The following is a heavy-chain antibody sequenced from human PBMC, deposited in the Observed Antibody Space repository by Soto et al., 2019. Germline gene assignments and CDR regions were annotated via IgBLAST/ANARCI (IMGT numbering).Heavy chain of an antibody. CDR3: AIFSVVPGVIITRPLYWSYGMDV. J-gene: IGHJ6*02. V-gene: IGHV3-7*01. D-gene: IGHD3-10*01. CDR1: GFTFSSYW. Sequence: PGGSLRLSGAGSGFTFSSYWISWVRQAPWKGLEWVANIKQDGIEKYYVDSVKGRFTISRDNAKNSLYLQMNSLRAEDTAVYYCAIFSVVPGVIITRPLYWSYGMDVCGRGTTIPVCS. CDR2: IKQDGIEK.